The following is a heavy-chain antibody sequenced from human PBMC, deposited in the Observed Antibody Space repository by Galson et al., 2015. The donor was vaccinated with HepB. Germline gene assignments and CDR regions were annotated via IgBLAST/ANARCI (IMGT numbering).Heavy chain of an antibody. V-gene: IGHV1-18*01. CDR1: GYTFTNYG. D-gene: IGHD5-12*01. CDR3: ARLYSGYDQVDY. Sequence: SVKVSCKASGYTFTNYGLSWVRQAPGQGLEWMGWISGYNGNTNYPQNLQGRVTMTTDTSTSTAYMELRSLRSDDTAVYYCARLYSGYDQVDYWGQGTLVTVSS. CDR2: ISGYNGNT. J-gene: IGHJ4*02.